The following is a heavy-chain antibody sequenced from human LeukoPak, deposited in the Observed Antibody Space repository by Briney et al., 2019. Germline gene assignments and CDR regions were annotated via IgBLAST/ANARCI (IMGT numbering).Heavy chain of an antibody. Sequence: GGSLRLSCAVSGFTVSSNYMSWVRQAPGKGLEWVSVIYSGGSTYYADSVKGRFTISRDNSKNTLYLQMNSLRAEDTAVYYCARVDYGDCGFDYWGQGTLVTVSS. CDR2: IYSGGST. D-gene: IGHD4-17*01. V-gene: IGHV3-66*01. CDR3: ARVDYGDCGFDY. J-gene: IGHJ4*02. CDR1: GFTVSSNY.